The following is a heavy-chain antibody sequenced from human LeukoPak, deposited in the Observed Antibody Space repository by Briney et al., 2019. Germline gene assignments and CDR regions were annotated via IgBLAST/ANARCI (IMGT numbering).Heavy chain of an antibody. CDR1: GFTFSSYS. Sequence: GGSLRLSCAASGFTFSSYSMNWVRQAPGKGLEWVSSISSSSSYIYYADSMKGRFTISRDNAKNSLFLQMNSLRAEDSAVYYCARGTLSSGWTPSYWGQGTLVTVSS. D-gene: IGHD6-19*01. J-gene: IGHJ4*02. CDR2: ISSSSSYI. V-gene: IGHV3-21*01. CDR3: ARGTLSSGWTPSY.